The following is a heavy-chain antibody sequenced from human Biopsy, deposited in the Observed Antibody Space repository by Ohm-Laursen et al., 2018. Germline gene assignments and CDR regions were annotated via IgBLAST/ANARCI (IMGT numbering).Heavy chain of an antibody. V-gene: IGHV4-39*01. Sequence: GTLSLTCSVAGGSINSNDYYWGWIRQTPGEGLQWIGSLYHNGHTYENPSLRSRLTLSIDKSKNLFSLRLSSVTTADTAVYYCARHRSSSARNYYHDMDVWGQGTTVTVSS. CDR1: GGSINSNDYY. CDR3: ARHRSSSARNYYHDMDV. CDR2: LYHNGHT. D-gene: IGHD6-6*01. J-gene: IGHJ6*02.